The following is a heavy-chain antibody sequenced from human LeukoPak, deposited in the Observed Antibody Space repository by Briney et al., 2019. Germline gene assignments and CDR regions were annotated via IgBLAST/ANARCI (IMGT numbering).Heavy chain of an antibody. Sequence: PGGSLRLSCAASGFTFGGFWMSWVRQAPGKGLEGVANIKQDGSQQFYVDSVRGRFTISRDNAKNSLFLQINTLRAEDSAIYYCARFRTSAWYVGDLWGQGTLVTVSS. CDR1: GFTFGGFW. CDR3: ARFRTSAWYVGDL. V-gene: IGHV3-7*01. J-gene: IGHJ5*02. D-gene: IGHD6-19*01. CDR2: IKQDGSQQ.